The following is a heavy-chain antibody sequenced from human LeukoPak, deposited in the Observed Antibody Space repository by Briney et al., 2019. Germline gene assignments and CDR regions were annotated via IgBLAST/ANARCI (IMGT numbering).Heavy chain of an antibody. J-gene: IGHJ3*02. D-gene: IGHD3-22*01. CDR3: ARVLSVGNYYDSSGYYGYAFDI. V-gene: IGHV1-69*05. Sequence: GASVKVSCKASGGTFSSYAISWVRQAPGQGLEWMGGIIPIFGTANYAQKFQGRVTITTDESTSTAYMELSSLRSEDTAVYYCARVLSVGNYYDSSGYYGYAFDIWGQGTMVTVSS. CDR2: IIPIFGTA. CDR1: GGTFSSYA.